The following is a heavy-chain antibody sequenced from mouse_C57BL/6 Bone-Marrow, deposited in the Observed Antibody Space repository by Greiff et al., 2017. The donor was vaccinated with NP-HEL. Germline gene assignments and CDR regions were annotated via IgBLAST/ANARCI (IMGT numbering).Heavy chain of an antibody. CDR3: ARSHPYAMDY. J-gene: IGHJ4*01. Sequence: VQLQQSGAELVRPGTSVKMSCKASGYTFTNYWIGWAKQRPGHGLEWIGDIYPGGGYTNYNEKFKGKATLTADKSSSTAYMQFSSLTSEDSAIYYCARSHPYAMDYWGQGTSVTVSS. CDR2: IYPGGGYT. CDR1: GYTFTNYW. V-gene: IGHV1-63*01.